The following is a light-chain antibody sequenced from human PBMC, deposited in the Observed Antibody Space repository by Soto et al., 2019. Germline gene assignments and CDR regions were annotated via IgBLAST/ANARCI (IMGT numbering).Light chain of an antibody. CDR3: QQSYSTTWT. V-gene: IGKV1-39*01. Sequence: DIQMTQSPSTLSASVGDRVTITCRASQSISIWLAWYEQKPGKAPKLLIYAASSLQSGVPSMFSGSGSGTDFTLTISSLQPEDFATDYCQQSYSTTWTFGQGTKVDIK. CDR2: AAS. J-gene: IGKJ1*01. CDR1: QSISIW.